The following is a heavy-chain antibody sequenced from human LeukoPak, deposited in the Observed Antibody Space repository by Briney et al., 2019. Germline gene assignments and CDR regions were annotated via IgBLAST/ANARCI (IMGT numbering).Heavy chain of an antibody. Sequence: GASVKVSCKASGYTFTSYGISWVRQAPGQGLEWMGWISAYNGNTNYAQKLQGRVTMTTDTSTSTAYMELRSLRSDDTAVYYCARVQWQITHHSRAQTDYWGQGTLVTVSS. D-gene: IGHD3-22*01. CDR3: ARVQWQITHHSRAQTDY. CDR2: ISAYNGNT. CDR1: GYTFTSYG. V-gene: IGHV1-18*01. J-gene: IGHJ4*02.